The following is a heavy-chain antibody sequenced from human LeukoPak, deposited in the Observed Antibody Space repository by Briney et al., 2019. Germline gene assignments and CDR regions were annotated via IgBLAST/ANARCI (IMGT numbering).Heavy chain of an antibody. Sequence: SETLALTCTVSGRSISSYYWSWIRQPAGKGLEWIGRIYTSGSTNYNPSLKSRVTMSVDTSKNQFSLKLSSVPAADTAVYYCARDILFVGRYYYYGMDVWGQGTTVTVSS. V-gene: IGHV4-4*07. J-gene: IGHJ6*02. CDR1: GRSISSYY. CDR2: IYTSGST. CDR3: ARDILFVGRYYYYGMDV. D-gene: IGHD3-16*02.